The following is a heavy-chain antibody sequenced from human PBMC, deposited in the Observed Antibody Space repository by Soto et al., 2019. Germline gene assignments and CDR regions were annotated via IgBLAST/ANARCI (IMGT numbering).Heavy chain of an antibody. J-gene: IGHJ4*02. V-gene: IGHV4-34*01. CDR1: GGSFSPVY. CDR3: ARGRDY. CDR2: INHSGST. Sequence: QVQLQQWGAGLLKPSETLSLTCAVYGGSFSPVYWSWIRQPPGKGLEWIGEINHSGSTNYNPSLKSRVTISVDTSKNQFSLKRSSVTAADTAMYYCARGRDYWGQGTLVTVSS.